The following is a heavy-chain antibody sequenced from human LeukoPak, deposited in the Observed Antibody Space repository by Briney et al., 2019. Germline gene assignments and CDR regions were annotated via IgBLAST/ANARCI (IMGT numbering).Heavy chain of an antibody. Sequence: SETLSLTCTISGDSISNYYWSWIRQPPGKGLEWIAYIHDSGSTNYNPSLKSRITISVDTSKNQISLKLKSVVAADTAVYYCETPRRIVGAPWEGLDIWGQGTRVTVSS. CDR2: IHDSGST. D-gene: IGHD1-26*01. V-gene: IGHV4-59*01. CDR3: ETPRRIVGAPWEGLDI. J-gene: IGHJ3*02. CDR1: GDSISNYY.